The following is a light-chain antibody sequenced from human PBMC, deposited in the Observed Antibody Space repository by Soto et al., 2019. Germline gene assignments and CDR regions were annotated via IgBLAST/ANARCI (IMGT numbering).Light chain of an antibody. CDR2: GNS. Sequence: QSVLTQPPSVSGAPGQRVTISCTGSSSNIGAGYYVHWYQQLPGTAPKLIIYGNSNRPSGVPDRFSGSKSGTSASLAITGLQAEDEVDYYCQSYDSSLSGWVFGGGTKVTVL. CDR1: SSNIGAGYY. V-gene: IGLV1-40*01. J-gene: IGLJ3*02. CDR3: QSYDSSLSGWV.